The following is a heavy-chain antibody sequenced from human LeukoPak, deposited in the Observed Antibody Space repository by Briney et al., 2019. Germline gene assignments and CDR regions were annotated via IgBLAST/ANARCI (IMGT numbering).Heavy chain of an antibody. V-gene: IGHV4-34*01. CDR2: INHSGST. CDR1: GVSFSGYY. D-gene: IGHD5-18*01. J-gene: IGHJ4*02. Sequence: SSETLSLTCAGYGVSFSGYYWSWIRQPPGKGLEWIGEINHSGSTNYNPSLKSRVTISVGTSKKQFSVKLSSVTAADTAVYCCARPGVYSYVLGYSGQGALVTVSS. CDR3: ARPGVYSYVLGY.